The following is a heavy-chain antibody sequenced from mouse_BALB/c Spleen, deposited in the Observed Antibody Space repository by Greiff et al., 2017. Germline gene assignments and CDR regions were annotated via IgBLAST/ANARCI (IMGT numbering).Heavy chain of an antibody. Sequence: DVQLVESGGGLVQPGGSRKLSCAASGFTFSSFGMHWVRQAPEKGLEWVAYISSGSSTIYYADTVKGRFTISRDNPKNTLFLQMTSLRSEDTAMYYCARTETLMDYWGQGTSVTVSS. CDR1: GFTFSSFG. V-gene: IGHV5-17*02. CDR2: ISSGSSTI. J-gene: IGHJ4*01. CDR3: ARTETLMDY.